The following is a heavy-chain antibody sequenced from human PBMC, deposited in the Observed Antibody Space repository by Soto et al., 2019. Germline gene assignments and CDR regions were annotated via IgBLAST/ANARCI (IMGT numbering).Heavy chain of an antibody. CDR2: IYWDDEK. CDR3: AHRLDASSDDAFDI. D-gene: IGHD6-6*01. V-gene: IGHV2-5*02. Sequence: QITLKESGPTLVKPTQTLTLTCTFSGFSLTTSGVGVGWIRQPPGKALEWLALIYWDDEKRYSPSLQSRLTITKDTSKNQVDITVTNMNPADTGTYYCAHRLDASSDDAFDIWGQGTMVYVSS. CDR1: GFSLTTSGVG. J-gene: IGHJ3*02.